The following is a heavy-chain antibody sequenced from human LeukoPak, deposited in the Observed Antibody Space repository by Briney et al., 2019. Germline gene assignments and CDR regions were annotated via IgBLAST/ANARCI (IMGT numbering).Heavy chain of an antibody. D-gene: IGHD1-26*01. J-gene: IGHJ4*02. CDR1: GGSISTYY. V-gene: IGHV4-59*01. Sequence: PSETLSLTCTVSGGSISTYYWSWIRQPPGKGLEWIGYIYYSGSTNYNPSLKSRVTISVDTSKNQFSLKLGSVTAADTAVYYCAREEASGSGSFDYWGQGTLVTVSS. CDR3: AREEASGSGSFDY. CDR2: IYYSGST.